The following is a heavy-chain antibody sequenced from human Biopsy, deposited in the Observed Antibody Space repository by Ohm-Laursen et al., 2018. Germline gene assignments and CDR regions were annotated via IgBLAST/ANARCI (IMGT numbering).Heavy chain of an antibody. J-gene: IGHJ4*02. Sequence: ASVKVSCKASSYTFSGYNIHWMRQAPGQGLEWLGYINCKTGATNYAQKFQGTATMTRDTSISTAYLALGSLRYDDTAIYYCARDPLNGHKHFDYWGQGSLVTVSS. CDR1: SYTFSGYN. CDR3: ARDPLNGHKHFDY. D-gene: IGHD2-8*01. V-gene: IGHV1-2*02. CDR2: INCKTGAT.